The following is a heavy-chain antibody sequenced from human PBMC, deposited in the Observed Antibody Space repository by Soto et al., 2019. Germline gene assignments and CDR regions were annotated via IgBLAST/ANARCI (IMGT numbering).Heavy chain of an antibody. D-gene: IGHD7-27*01. CDR2: INPSGGST. CDR1: GYTFTSYY. Sequence: QVQLVQSGAEVKKPGASVKVSCKASGYTFTSYYMHWVRQAPGQGLEWMGIINPSGGSTSYAQKFQGRVTMTRDTSTSTVYMELSSLRSEDTAVYYCARGIWGWSNYYYYGMDVWGQGTTVTVSS. V-gene: IGHV1-46*01. J-gene: IGHJ6*02. CDR3: ARGIWGWSNYYYYGMDV.